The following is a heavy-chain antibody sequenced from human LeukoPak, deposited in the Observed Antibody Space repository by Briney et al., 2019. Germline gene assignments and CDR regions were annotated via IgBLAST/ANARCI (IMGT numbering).Heavy chain of an antibody. CDR1: GFIFRDYV. CDR3: ARDAGWLRSFDY. CDR2: TSFDESTK. D-gene: IGHD5-12*01. Sequence: PGRSLRLSCAASGFIFRDYVMNWVRQAPSKGLEWVAVTSFDESTKHYADSVQGRFTISRDNSKNTLYLQMSSLRAEDTAVYFCARDAGWLRSFDYWGQGTLVTVSS. J-gene: IGHJ4*02. V-gene: IGHV3-30-3*01.